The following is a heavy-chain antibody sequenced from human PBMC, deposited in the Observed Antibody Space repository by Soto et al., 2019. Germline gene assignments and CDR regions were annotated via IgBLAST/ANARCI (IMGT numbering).Heavy chain of an antibody. CDR3: ARANGALYWFDP. CDR2: IIPILGIA. J-gene: IGHJ5*02. CDR1: GGTFSSYT. V-gene: IGHV1-69*02. Sequence: QVQLVQSGAEVKKPGSSVKVSCKASGGTFSSYTISWVRQAPGQGLEWMGRIIPILGIANYAQKFPGRVTIIADKSTSTDYMELSSLRSEDTAVYYCARANGALYWFDPWGQGTLVTVSS. D-gene: IGHD2-2*02.